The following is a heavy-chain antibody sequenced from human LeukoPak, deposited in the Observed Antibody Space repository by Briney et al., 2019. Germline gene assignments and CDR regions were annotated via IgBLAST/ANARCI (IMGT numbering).Heavy chain of an antibody. CDR3: ARGAAARPSHFDY. V-gene: IGHV4-34*01. D-gene: IGHD6-6*01. Sequence: SETLSLTCAVYGGSFSGYYWSWIRQPPGKGLGWIGEINHSGSTNYNPSLKSRVTISVDTSKNQFSLKLSSVTAADTAVYYCARGAAARPSHFDYWGQGTLVTVSS. CDR1: GGSFSGYY. J-gene: IGHJ4*02. CDR2: INHSGST.